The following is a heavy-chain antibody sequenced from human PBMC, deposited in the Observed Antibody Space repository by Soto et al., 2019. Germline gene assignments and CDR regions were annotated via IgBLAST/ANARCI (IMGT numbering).Heavy chain of an antibody. V-gene: IGHV1-69*06. CDR2: IITIFGTA. Sequence: QVQLVQSGAEVKKPGSSVKVSCKASGGTFSSYAISWVRQAPGQGLEWMGGIITIFGTANYAQKFQGRVTITADKSTSTAYMELSSLRSEDTAVYYCARDYDFWSGYSNWFDPWGQGTLVTVSS. CDR1: GGTFSSYA. D-gene: IGHD3-3*01. J-gene: IGHJ5*02. CDR3: ARDYDFWSGYSNWFDP.